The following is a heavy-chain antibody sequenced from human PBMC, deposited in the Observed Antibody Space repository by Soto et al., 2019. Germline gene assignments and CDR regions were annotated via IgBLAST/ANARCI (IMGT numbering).Heavy chain of an antibody. CDR2: ISGSGGST. CDR3: ANHCSSTSCYADY. D-gene: IGHD2-2*01. J-gene: IGHJ4*02. Sequence: EVQLLESGGGLVQPGGSLRLSCAASGFTFSSYAMRWVRQAPGKGLEWVSAISGSGGSTYYADSVKGRFTISRDNSKNTLYLQMNSLRAEDTAVYYCANHCSSTSCYADYWGQVTLVTVSS. CDR1: GFTFSSYA. V-gene: IGHV3-23*01.